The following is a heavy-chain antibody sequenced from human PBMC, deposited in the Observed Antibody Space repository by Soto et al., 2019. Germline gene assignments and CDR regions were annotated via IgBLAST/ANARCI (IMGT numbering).Heavy chain of an antibody. D-gene: IGHD3-10*01. V-gene: IGHV4-59*12. CDR3: ARGFGSGSYYHY. J-gene: IGHJ4*02. Sequence: SETLSLTFTASGGSISSYYWSWIRQPPGKGLEWIGYIYYSGSTSYTPSLKSRVTISVDTSKNQFSLKLSSMTAADTAVYYCARGFGSGSYYHYWGQGTLVTVSS. CDR1: GGSISSYY. CDR2: IYYSGST.